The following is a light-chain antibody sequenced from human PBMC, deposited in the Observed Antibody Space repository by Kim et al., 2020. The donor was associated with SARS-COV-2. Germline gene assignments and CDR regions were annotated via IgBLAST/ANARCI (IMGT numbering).Light chain of an antibody. V-gene: IGLV6-57*03. CDR1: SGSIASNY. Sequence: TVTISCTRSSGSIASNYVQWYQQRPGSAPTTVIYEDNQRPSGVPDRFSGSIDSSSNSASLTTSGLKTEDEADYYCQSYDSSNVWVFGGGTKLTVL. J-gene: IGLJ3*02. CDR3: QSYDSSNVWV. CDR2: EDN.